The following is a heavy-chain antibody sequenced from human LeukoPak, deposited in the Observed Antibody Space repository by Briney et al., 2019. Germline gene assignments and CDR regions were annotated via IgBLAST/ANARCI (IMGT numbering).Heavy chain of an antibody. Sequence: SGGSLRLSCEASGFTFSAFYMSWVRQAPGKGLEWLAYISTGSRYTLYGDSVRGRFTLSRDNSKNTLYLQMNSLRAEDTAVYYCAKEACGGSCYSDYFDYWGQGTLVTVSS. D-gene: IGHD2-15*01. V-gene: IGHV3-11*06. CDR1: GFTFSAFY. CDR3: AKEACGGSCYSDYFDY. J-gene: IGHJ4*02. CDR2: ISTGSRYT.